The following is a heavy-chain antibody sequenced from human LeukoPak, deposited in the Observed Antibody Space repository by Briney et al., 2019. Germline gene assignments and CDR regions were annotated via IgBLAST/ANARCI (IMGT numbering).Heavy chain of an antibody. CDR3: VRGSYQLPPTWFDP. CDR1: GFTFSSYS. CDR2: ISSSSSYI. V-gene: IGHV3-21*01. J-gene: IGHJ5*02. Sequence: GGSLRLSCAASGFTFSSYSMNWVRQAPGKGLEWVPSISSSSSYIYYADSVKGRFTISRDNAKHSLYLQMNSLRAEDTAVYYCVRGSYQLPPTWFDPWGQGTLVIVSS. D-gene: IGHD2-2*01.